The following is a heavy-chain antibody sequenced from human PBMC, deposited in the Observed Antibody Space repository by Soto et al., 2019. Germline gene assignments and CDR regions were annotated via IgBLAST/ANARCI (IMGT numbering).Heavy chain of an antibody. D-gene: IGHD6-19*01. J-gene: IGHJ4*02. Sequence: ASVKVSCKASGYTFTSYGISWVRQAPGQGLEWMGWISAYNGNTNYAQKLQGRVTMTTDTSTSTAYMELRSLRSDDTAVYYCARDGRIAVAGKDFDYWGQGTLVTVSS. V-gene: IGHV1-18*01. CDR3: ARDGRIAVAGKDFDY. CDR1: GYTFTSYG. CDR2: ISAYNGNT.